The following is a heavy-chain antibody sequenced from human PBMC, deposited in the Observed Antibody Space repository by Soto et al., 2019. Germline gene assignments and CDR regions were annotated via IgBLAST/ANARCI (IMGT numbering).Heavy chain of an antibody. Sequence: PWGSLRLSCVASGFNFKKFAISLFRHSPFEGLEWVSGISCCGGSTSYADSVKGRFSIARDDSTNTLSLQMNNLRVEDTAQYYCAKADGEQWLLPHLDKWGQGTLVTVSS. CDR2: ISCCGGST. V-gene: IGHV3-23*01. J-gene: IGHJ4*02. CDR3: AKADGEQWLLPHLDK. CDR1: GFNFKKFA. D-gene: IGHD6-19*01.